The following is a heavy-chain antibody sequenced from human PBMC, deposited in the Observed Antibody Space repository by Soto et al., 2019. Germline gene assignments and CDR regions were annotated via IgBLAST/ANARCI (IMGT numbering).Heavy chain of an antibody. Sequence: EVQLLESGGGLVQPGESLRLSCAASGFTFSSYAMSWVRQAPGKGLEWVSVISGSDDSTYYADSVKGRFIISRDNSKNTLYLQMNSLRAEDTAVYYCAKRSSSSTFDYWGQRTLVTVSS. J-gene: IGHJ4*02. D-gene: IGHD6-6*01. CDR1: GFTFSSYA. CDR3: AKRSSSSTFDY. V-gene: IGHV3-23*01. CDR2: ISGSDDST.